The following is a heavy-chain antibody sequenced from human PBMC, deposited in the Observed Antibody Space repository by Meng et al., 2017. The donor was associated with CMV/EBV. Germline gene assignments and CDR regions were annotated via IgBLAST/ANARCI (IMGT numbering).Heavy chain of an antibody. CDR3: ARDHVAPFDS. CDR1: GFTFSNHG. Sequence: GESLKIPCSASGFTFSNHGMHWVRQAPGEGLQWVAFLRFDGSDIVHADSVEGRFTIYRDNPKNTLYLQMKALRTDATGVYFCARDHVAPFDSWGQGTLVTVSS. J-gene: IGHJ5*01. CDR2: LRFDGSDI. D-gene: IGHD2-21*01. V-gene: IGHV3-30*02.